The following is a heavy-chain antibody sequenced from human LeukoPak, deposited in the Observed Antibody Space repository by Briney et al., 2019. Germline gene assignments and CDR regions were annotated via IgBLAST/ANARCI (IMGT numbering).Heavy chain of an antibody. D-gene: IGHD5-18*01. CDR3: AKDENFVDTAYDY. Sequence: GGSLRLSCAASGFTFSSYWMHWVRQTPGKGLVWVSRIKSDGSTIYADSVKGRFTISRDNSKNTLYLQMNSLRAEDTAVYYCAKDENFVDTAYDYWGQGTLVTVSS. V-gene: IGHV3-74*01. CDR2: IKSDGST. J-gene: IGHJ4*02. CDR1: GFTFSSYW.